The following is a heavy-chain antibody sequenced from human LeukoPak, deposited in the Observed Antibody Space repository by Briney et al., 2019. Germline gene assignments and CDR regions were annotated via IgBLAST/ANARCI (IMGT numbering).Heavy chain of an antibody. CDR1: GGSIGSSSYY. V-gene: IGHV4-39*07. Sequence: PSETLSLTCTVSGGSIGSSSYYWGWIRQPPGKGLEWIGSIYYSGSTYYNPSLKSRVTRSVDTSKNQFSLKLSSVTAADTAVYYCARLPRIAAAGTGGEDAFDIWGQGTMVTVSS. D-gene: IGHD6-13*01. CDR3: ARLPRIAAAGTGGEDAFDI. J-gene: IGHJ3*02. CDR2: IYYSGST.